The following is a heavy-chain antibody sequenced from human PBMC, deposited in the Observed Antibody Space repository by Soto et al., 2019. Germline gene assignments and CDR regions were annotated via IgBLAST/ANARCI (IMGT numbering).Heavy chain of an antibody. V-gene: IGHV1-69*13. CDR2: IIPMFDTP. CDR1: GGTFSSDS. Sequence: SVKVSCKASGGTFSSDSFSWVRQAPGQGLEWMGGIIPMFDTPIYAQKFQDRVTITADESTSTAYMELRSLRSDDTAVYYCAREGVAPYYYYGMDVWGQGTPVTVSS. J-gene: IGHJ6*02. D-gene: IGHD5-12*01. CDR3: AREGVAPYYYYGMDV.